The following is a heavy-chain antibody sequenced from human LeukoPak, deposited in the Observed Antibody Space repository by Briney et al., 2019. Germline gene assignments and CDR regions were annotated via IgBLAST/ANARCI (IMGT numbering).Heavy chain of an antibody. Sequence: GSLRLSCAASGFTFSSYAMHWVRQAPGKGLEWVAVISYDGSNKYYADSVKGRFTISRDNSKNTLHLQMNSLRAEDTAVYYCARDGVAKYSSSPIDYWGQGTLVTVSS. V-gene: IGHV3-30*04. CDR3: ARDGVAKYSSSPIDY. CDR2: ISYDGSNK. D-gene: IGHD6-13*01. J-gene: IGHJ4*02. CDR1: GFTFSSYA.